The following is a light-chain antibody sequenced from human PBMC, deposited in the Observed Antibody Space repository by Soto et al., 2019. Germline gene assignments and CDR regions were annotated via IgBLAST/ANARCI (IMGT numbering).Light chain of an antibody. CDR3: LLFNTYPQT. V-gene: IGKV1-13*02. Sequence: AIQLTQSPSSLSASIGDRVTITCRARQGIGSALAWYQQAPGKPPKLLIFDAPTLENGVPSRFSGGGSETEFTLTISSLQPEDFATYYCLLFNTYPQTFGGGTKVEIK. CDR1: QGIGSA. J-gene: IGKJ4*01. CDR2: DAP.